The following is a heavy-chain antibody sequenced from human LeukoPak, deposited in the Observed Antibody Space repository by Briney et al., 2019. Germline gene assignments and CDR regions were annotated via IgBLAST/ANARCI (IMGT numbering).Heavy chain of an antibody. D-gene: IGHD6-13*01. CDR2: MNPNSGNT. CDR1: GYTFTSYD. Sequence: ASVKVSCKASGYTFTSYDINWVRQATGQGLEWMGWMNPNSGNTGYAQKFQGRVTMTRNTSISTAYMELSSLRSEDTAVYYCATAGYSSSWFCYYYGMDVWGQGTTVTVS. J-gene: IGHJ6*02. CDR3: ATAGYSSSWFCYYYGMDV. V-gene: IGHV1-8*01.